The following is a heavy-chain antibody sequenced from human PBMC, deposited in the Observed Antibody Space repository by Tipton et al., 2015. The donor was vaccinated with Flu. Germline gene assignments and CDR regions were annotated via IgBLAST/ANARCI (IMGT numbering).Heavy chain of an antibody. CDR1: GGSMSSFY. Sequence: TLSLTCTVSGGSMSSFYWTWIRQPAGKGLERIGRMYVSGSTKYNPSLKSRVTMSVDTSKNQFSLKLSAVTAADTAVYFCARVERGFFDLWGRGTLATVSS. J-gene: IGHJ2*01. CDR3: ARVERGFFDL. CDR2: MYVSGST. V-gene: IGHV4-4*07. D-gene: IGHD3-3*01.